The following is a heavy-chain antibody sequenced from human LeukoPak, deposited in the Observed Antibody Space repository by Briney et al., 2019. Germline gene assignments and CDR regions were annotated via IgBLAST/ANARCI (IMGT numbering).Heavy chain of an antibody. V-gene: IGHV1-2*02. Sequence: ASVKVSCKASGYTFTGYYMHWVRQAPGQGLEWMGWINPNSGGTNYAQKFQGRVTMTRDTSISTAYMELSRLRSDDTAVYYCARVPRCSGGSCYVFEDYWGQGTLVTVSS. J-gene: IGHJ4*02. CDR3: ARVPRCSGGSCYVFEDY. CDR2: INPNSGGT. CDR1: GYTFTGYY. D-gene: IGHD2-15*01.